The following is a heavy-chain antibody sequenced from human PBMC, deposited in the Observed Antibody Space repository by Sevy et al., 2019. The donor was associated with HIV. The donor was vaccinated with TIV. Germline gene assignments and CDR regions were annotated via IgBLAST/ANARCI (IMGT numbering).Heavy chain of an antibody. CDR1: GFAFSNYYA. CDR2: ISYDGSDK. J-gene: IGHJ6*02. V-gene: IGHV3-30-3*01. D-gene: IGHD4-17*01. CDR3: ARPRANYVDNYFFYAMHV. Sequence: GGSLRLSCAASGFAFSNYYAMHWVRQAPGKGLEWVALISYDGSDKYYADSVKGRFTISRDNFKNTLFLHMNSLTTEDTAVYYCARPRANYVDNYFFYAMHVWGQGTTVTVSS.